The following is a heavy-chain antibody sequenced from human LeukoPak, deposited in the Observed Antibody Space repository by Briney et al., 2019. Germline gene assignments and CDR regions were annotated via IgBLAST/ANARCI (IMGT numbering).Heavy chain of an antibody. V-gene: IGHV3-7*03. CDR3: AKDAGYSSGWLSFDY. J-gene: IGHJ4*02. D-gene: IGHD6-19*01. Sequence: GGSLRLSCAASGFTFSNFWMSWVRQAPGKGLEWVANIKVDGSEKYYVDSVKGRFTISRDNAENSLYLQTNSLRAEDTAVYYCAKDAGYSSGWLSFDYWGQGTLVTVSS. CDR2: IKVDGSEK. CDR1: GFTFSNFW.